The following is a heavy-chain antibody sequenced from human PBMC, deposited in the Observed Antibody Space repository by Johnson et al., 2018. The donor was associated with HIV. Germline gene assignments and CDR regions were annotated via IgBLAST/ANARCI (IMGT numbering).Heavy chain of an antibody. Sequence: QVQLMESGGGVVQPGRSLRLSCAASGFTFSTYGMHWVRQAPGKGLEWVAVIWYDGSNKYYADSVKGRFTISRDNSRKTLYLQLNSLRVEDTAVDYCVRVHIASRWSDAFDNWGQGTMVTVSS. CDR3: VRVHIASRWSDAFDN. D-gene: IGHD6-13*01. J-gene: IGHJ3*02. CDR1: GFTFSTYG. CDR2: IWYDGSNK. V-gene: IGHV3-33*01.